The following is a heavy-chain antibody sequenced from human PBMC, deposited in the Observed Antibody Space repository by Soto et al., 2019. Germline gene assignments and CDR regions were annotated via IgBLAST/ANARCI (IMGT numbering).Heavy chain of an antibody. D-gene: IGHD3-16*01. J-gene: IGHJ6*03. V-gene: IGHV3-23*01. CDR2: ISGSGRTT. CDR3: AKFRGPSYSYSYMDV. CDR1: GFTFSTYA. Sequence: EVQLLESGGGLVQPGGSLRLSCATSGFTFSTYAMNWLRQAPGRGLECVSFISGSGRTTYYADSVKGRFTVSRDNSKNTRYLQMNRLSAEDTALYSCAKFRGPSYSYSYMDVWGKGATVTVSS.